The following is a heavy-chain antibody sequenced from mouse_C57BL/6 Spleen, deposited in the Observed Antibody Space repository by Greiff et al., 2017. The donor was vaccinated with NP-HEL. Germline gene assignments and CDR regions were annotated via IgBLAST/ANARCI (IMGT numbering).Heavy chain of an antibody. J-gene: IGHJ4*01. V-gene: IGHV1-26*01. CDR2: INPNNGGT. CDR3: ARPYSTTGYYAMDY. D-gene: IGHD2-5*01. Sequence: VQLQQSGPELVKPGASVKISCKASGYTFTDYYMNWVKQSHGKSLEWIGDINPNNGGTSYNQKFKGKATLTVDKSSSTAYMELRSLTSEDSAVYYCARPYSTTGYYAMDYWGQGTSVTVSS. CDR1: GYTFTDYY.